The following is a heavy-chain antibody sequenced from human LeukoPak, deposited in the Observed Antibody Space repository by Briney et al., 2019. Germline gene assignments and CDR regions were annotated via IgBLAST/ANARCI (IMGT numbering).Heavy chain of an antibody. D-gene: IGHD5-12*01. V-gene: IGHV4-34*01. J-gene: IGHJ4*02. CDR2: INHSGST. CDR3: ARFDSGYPFDY. CDR1: GGSFSGYY. Sequence: SETLSLTCAVYGGSFSGYYWSWIRQPPGKGLEWIGEINHSGSTNYNPSLKSRVTISVDTSKNQFSLKLSSVTAADTAVYYCARFDSGYPFDYWGLGTLVTVSS.